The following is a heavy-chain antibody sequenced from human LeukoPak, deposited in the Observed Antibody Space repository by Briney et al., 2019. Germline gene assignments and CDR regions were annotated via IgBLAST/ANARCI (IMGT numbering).Heavy chain of an antibody. V-gene: IGHV3-23*01. D-gene: IGHD2-21*01. J-gene: IGHJ5*02. Sequence: GGSLRLSCAASGFTFSSYAMRWVRQAPGKGLEWVSAISGGGGSTYYADSVKGRFTISRDNPKNTLYLQINSLRAEDTAVYYCAKYAGGLVSWGQGTLVTVSS. CDR2: ISGGGGST. CDR3: AKYAGGLVS. CDR1: GFTFSSYA.